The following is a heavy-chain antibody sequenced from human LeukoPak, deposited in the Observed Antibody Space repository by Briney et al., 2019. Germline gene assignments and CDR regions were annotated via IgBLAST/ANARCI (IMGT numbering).Heavy chain of an antibody. CDR1: GFTFNNYA. V-gene: IGHV3-23*01. J-gene: IGHJ4*02. CDR2: ISGRGGST. D-gene: IGHD3-10*01. CDR3: TKASELLWFGELSLSFDY. Sequence: GGSLGLSCAASGFTFNNYAMSWVRQAPGKGLEWVSTISGRGGSTHSADSVKGRFTISRDTSKNALYLQMNSLRAEDTAVHYCTKASELLWFGELSLSFDYWGQGTLVTVSS.